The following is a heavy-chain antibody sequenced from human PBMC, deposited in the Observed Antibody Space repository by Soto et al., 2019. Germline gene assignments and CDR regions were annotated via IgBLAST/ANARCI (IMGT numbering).Heavy chain of an antibody. Sequence: QVQLQESGPGLVKPSQNLSLTCIVSGGSISSGGYYWSWIRQLPGKGLEWIGYIYYSGSTSYNPALKSRISILLDTSKNQFSLNLSSVTAADTAVYYCARTTYGGDSRVSTFDYWGQGTLVTVSS. CDR1: GGSISSGGYY. J-gene: IGHJ4*02. D-gene: IGHD2-21*01. CDR3: ARTTYGGDSRVSTFDY. CDR2: IYYSGST. V-gene: IGHV4-31*03.